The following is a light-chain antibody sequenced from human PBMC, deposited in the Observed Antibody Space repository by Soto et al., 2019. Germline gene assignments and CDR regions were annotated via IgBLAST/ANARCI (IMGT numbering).Light chain of an antibody. CDR3: QQYGSSSWT. CDR1: QSVSSSF. Sequence: EIVLTQSPGTLSLSPGERATLSCRASQSVSSSFLAWYQQKPGQAPRLLIYGASSRATGIPDRFSGSGSGTDFTLTIIILEPDDFAVYYCQQYGSSSWTFGQGTKVEIK. V-gene: IGKV3-20*01. J-gene: IGKJ1*01. CDR2: GAS.